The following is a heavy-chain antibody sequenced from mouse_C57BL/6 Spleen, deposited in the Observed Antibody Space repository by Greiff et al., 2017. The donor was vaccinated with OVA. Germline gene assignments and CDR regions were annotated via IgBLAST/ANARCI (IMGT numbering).Heavy chain of an antibody. Sequence: QVQLKQSGPELVKPGASVKISCKASGSSFTSYYIHWVKQRPGQGLEWIGWIYPGSGNTKYNEKFKGKATLTADTSSSTAYMQLSSLTSEDSAVYYCARGPGYAMDYWGQGTSVTVSS. V-gene: IGHV1-66*01. J-gene: IGHJ4*01. CDR3: ARGPGYAMDY. CDR2: IYPGSGNT. CDR1: GSSFTSYY.